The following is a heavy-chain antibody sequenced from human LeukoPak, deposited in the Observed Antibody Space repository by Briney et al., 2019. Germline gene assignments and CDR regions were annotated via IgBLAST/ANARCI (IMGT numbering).Heavy chain of an antibody. D-gene: IGHD3-22*01. V-gene: IGHV4-61*03. CDR1: GGSVSSGSYY. Sequence: SETLSLTCAVSGGSVSSGSYYWSWIRQPPGKGLEWIGYIYYSGSTNYNPSLKSRVTISVDTSKNRFSLKLSSVTAADTAVYYCARHDSSGYYPDYWGQGTLVTVSS. CDR2: IYYSGST. CDR3: ARHDSSGYYPDY. J-gene: IGHJ4*02.